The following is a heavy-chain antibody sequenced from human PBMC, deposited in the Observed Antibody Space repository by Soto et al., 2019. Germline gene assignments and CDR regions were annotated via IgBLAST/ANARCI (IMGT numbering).Heavy chain of an antibody. CDR1: GYSCTSYW. V-gene: IGHV5-10-1*01. J-gene: IGHJ6*02. CDR2: IDPSDSYT. Sequence: PGESLKISCRGCGYSCTSYWISRVRQMPGKGLEWMGRIDPSDSYTNYSPSFQGHVTISADKSISTAYLQWSSLKASDTAMYYCARLRYYYYGMDVWGHGSAVTVSS. CDR3: ARLRYYYYGMDV.